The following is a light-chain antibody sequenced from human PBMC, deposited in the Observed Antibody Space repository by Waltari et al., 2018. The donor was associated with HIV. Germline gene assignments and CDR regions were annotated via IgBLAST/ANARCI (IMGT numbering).Light chain of an antibody. CDR3: SSYTSTITVV. CDR2: AVS. V-gene: IGLV2-14*01. CDR1: NSDLGDYNY. J-gene: IGLJ2*01. Sequence: QSALTQPASVSGSPGQSVTISCTGTNSDLGDYNYVSWYQQHQGKAPKLIIVAVSNRPSGVSNRFSGSKSGNTASLTISVLQAEDEADYYCSSYTSTITVVFGGGTKVTVL.